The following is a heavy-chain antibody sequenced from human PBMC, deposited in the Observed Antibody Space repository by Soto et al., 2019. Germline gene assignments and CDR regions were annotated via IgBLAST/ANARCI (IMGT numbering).Heavy chain of an antibody. CDR1: GGSISSYY. V-gene: IGHV4-59*01. CDR2: IYYSGST. Sequence: PSETLSLTCTVSGGSISSYYWSWIRQPPGKGLEWIGYIYYSGSTNYNPSLKSRVTISVDTSKNQFSLKLSSVTAADTAVYYCARALQYSSGWYLDYWGQGTPVTVSS. D-gene: IGHD6-19*01. CDR3: ARALQYSSGWYLDY. J-gene: IGHJ4*02.